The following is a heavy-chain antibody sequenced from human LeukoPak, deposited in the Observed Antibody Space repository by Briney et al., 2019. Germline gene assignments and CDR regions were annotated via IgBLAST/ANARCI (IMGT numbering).Heavy chain of an antibody. J-gene: IGHJ6*02. Sequence: SETLSLTCTVSGGSISSYYWSWIRQPPGKGLEWIGYIYYSGSTNYNPSLKSRVTILVDTSKNQFSLKLSSVTAADTAVYYCASNFRNYYYGMDVWGQGTTVTVSS. CDR3: ASNFRNYYYGMDV. D-gene: IGHD3-3*01. V-gene: IGHV4-59*08. CDR2: IYYSGST. CDR1: GGSISSYY.